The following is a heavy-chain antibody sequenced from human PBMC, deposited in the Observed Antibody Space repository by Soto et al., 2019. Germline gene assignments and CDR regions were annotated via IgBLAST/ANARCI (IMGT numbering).Heavy chain of an antibody. D-gene: IGHD3-10*01. CDR1: GGSISSGGYY. V-gene: IGHV4-31*03. CDR3: ARDSPITMVGPVQNWFDP. Sequence: QVQLQESGPGLVKPSETLSLTCTVSGGSISSGGYYWSWIRQHPGKGLEWIGYIYYSGSTYYNPSLKSRVTISVDTSKNQFSLKLSSVTAADPAIYYCARDSPITMVGPVQNWFDPWGQGTLVTVSS. J-gene: IGHJ5*02. CDR2: IYYSGST.